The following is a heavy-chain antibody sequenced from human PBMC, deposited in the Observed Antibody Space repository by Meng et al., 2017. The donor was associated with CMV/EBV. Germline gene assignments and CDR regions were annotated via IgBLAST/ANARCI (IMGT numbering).Heavy chain of an antibody. D-gene: IGHD4-17*01. CDR2: ISSTGTFI. CDR1: GFTFDRYT. CDR3: TGVAYDYGDRHFAY. Sequence: GESLKISCAASGFTFDRYTMAWVRQAPGKGLEWVSSISSTGTFIHYADSVEGRFTIARDNTKTSLYLQMDTLRAEDTAVYYCTGVAYDYGDRHFAYWGREPWSPSPQ. J-gene: IGHJ4*02. V-gene: IGHV3-21*01.